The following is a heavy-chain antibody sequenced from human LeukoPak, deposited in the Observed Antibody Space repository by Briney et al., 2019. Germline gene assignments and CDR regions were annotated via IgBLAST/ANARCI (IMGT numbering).Heavy chain of an antibody. V-gene: IGHV1-8*01. CDR2: MNTNSGNT. J-gene: IGHJ4*02. CDR3: ARGVPRYCRSPGRAAAGICGVY. D-gene: IGHD6-13*01. Sequence: ASVKVTCKASGYAFTSYDFNWVWQPPAPGLESMGWMNTNSGNTGYAQRFQGRITMPRNTSLSNAYMELSRLKSEDKAVYYCARGVPRYCRSPGRAAAGICGVYWGQGTVVTVSS. CDR1: GYAFTSYD.